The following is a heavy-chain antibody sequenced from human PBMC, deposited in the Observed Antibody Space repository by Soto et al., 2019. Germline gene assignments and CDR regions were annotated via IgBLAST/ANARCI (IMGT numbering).Heavy chain of an antibody. CDR1: GFTFSSYD. V-gene: IGHV3-23*01. Sequence: GSLRLSCAASGFTFSSYDMSWVRQAPGKGLEWVSVISGSGGSTYYADSVKGRFTISRDNSKNTLYLQMNSLRAEDTAVYYCAKERSLVVTAMDVWGQGTTVTVSS. J-gene: IGHJ6*02. CDR2: ISGSGGST. D-gene: IGHD2-21*02. CDR3: AKERSLVVTAMDV.